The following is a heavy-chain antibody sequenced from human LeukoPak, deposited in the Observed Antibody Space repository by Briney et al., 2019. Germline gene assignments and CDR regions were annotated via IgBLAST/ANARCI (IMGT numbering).Heavy chain of an antibody. CDR1: GYTFTSYG. J-gene: IGHJ4*02. CDR2: ISAYNGNT. Sequence: GASVKVSCKASGYTFTSYGISWVRQAPGQGLEWMGWISAYNGNTNYAQKLQGRVTMTTDTSTSTAYMELRSLRSDDTAVYYCARSAGRYCSSTSCPSYDYWGQGTLVTVSS. D-gene: IGHD2-2*01. V-gene: IGHV1-18*01. CDR3: ARSAGRYCSSTSCPSYDY.